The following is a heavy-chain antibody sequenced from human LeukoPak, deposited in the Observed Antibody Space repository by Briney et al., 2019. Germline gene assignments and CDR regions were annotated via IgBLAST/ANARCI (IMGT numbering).Heavy chain of an antibody. D-gene: IGHD3-10*01. Sequence: PGGSLRLSCAASGFTFSSYGMHWVRQAPGKGLEWVAVISYDGSNKYYADSVEGRFTISRDNSKNTLYLQMNSLRAEDTAVYYCAKVSMVRGAVSMWGQGTLVTVSS. CDR3: AKVSMVRGAVSM. J-gene: IGHJ4*02. CDR1: GFTFSSYG. V-gene: IGHV3-30*18. CDR2: ISYDGSNK.